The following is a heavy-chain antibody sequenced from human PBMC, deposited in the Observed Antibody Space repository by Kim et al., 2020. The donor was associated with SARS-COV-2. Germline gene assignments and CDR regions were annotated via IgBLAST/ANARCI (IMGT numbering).Heavy chain of an antibody. CDR3: AGRGGSYHKFDY. V-gene: IGHV1-69*01. Sequence: NYAQKFQGRVTITADESTSTAYMELSSLRSEDTAVYYCAGRGGSYHKFDYWGQGTLVTVSS. D-gene: IGHD2-15*01. J-gene: IGHJ4*02.